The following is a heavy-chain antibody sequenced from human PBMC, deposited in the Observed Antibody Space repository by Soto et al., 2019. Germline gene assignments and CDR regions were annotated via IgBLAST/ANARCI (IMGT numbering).Heavy chain of an antibody. CDR2: INTVNGNT. CDR3: VRGHDYYFDY. CDR1: GYTFTSYS. J-gene: IGHJ4*02. D-gene: IGHD1-1*01. Sequence: ASVKVSCKASGYTFTSYSVHWVRQAPGQRLEWMGWINTVNGNTDYSQRFQGRVTITRDTSASTGYMELSSLTSEETAVYYCVRGHDYYFDYWGQGTLVTV. V-gene: IGHV1-3*04.